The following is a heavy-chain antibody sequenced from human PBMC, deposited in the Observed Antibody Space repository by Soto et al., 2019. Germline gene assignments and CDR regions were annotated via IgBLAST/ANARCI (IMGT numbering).Heavy chain of an antibody. D-gene: IGHD6-6*01. CDR1: GFTFSSYA. Sequence: GGSLRLSCAASGFTFSSYAMSWVRQAPGKGLEWVSAISGSGGSTYYADSVKGRFTISRDNSKNTLYLQMNSLRAEDTAVYYCAKAGSSSFRDYYYYYYGMDVWGQGTTVTVSS. CDR2: ISGSGGST. V-gene: IGHV3-23*01. CDR3: AKAGSSSFRDYYYYYYGMDV. J-gene: IGHJ6*02.